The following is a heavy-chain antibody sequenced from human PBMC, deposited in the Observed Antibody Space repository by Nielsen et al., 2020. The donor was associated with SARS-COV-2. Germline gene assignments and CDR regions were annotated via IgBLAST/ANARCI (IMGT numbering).Heavy chain of an antibody. Sequence: GGSLRLSCAASGFTLSSYGMNWVRQAPGKGLECVSHISCSGNTIYSADSVKGRFTISRDNAKNSLYLQMNSLRAEDTAVYYCARGEDYGDYVDTYYYYGMDVWGQGTTVTVSS. CDR2: ISCSGNTI. V-gene: IGHV3-48*03. CDR1: GFTLSSYG. J-gene: IGHJ6*02. CDR3: ARGEDYGDYVDTYYYYGMDV. D-gene: IGHD4-17*01.